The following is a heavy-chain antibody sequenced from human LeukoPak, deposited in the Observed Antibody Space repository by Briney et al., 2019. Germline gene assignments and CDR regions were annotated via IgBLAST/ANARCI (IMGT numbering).Heavy chain of an antibody. V-gene: IGHV4-39*01. CDR1: GGSISSSSYY. CDR3: ARDSSSWYTPFDH. J-gene: IGHJ5*02. Sequence: LETLSLTCTVSGGSISSSSYYWGWIRQPPGKGLEWIGSIYYSGSTYYNPSLKSRVTISVDTSKNQFSLKLSSVTAADTAVYYCARDSSSWYTPFDHWGQGTLVTVSS. D-gene: IGHD6-13*01. CDR2: IYYSGST.